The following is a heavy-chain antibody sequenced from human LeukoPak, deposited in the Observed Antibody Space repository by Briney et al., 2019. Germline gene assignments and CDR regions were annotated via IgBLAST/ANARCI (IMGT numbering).Heavy chain of an antibody. D-gene: IGHD3-22*01. CDR1: GFIFSYHS. J-gene: IGHJ2*01. V-gene: IGHV3-48*02. Sequence: GGSLRLSCAAYGFIFSYHSMNWVRQAPGKGLEWISYISRSGDTIYYADSVKGRFTISRDNADSSLYLQMNSLRDEDTAVYYCARLLKYYYDSSGPGEDWYFDLWGRGTLVTVSS. CDR3: ARLLKYYYDSSGPGEDWYFDL. CDR2: ISRSGDTI.